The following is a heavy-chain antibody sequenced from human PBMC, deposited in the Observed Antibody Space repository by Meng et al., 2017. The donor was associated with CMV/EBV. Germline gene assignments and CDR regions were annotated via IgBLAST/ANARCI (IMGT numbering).Heavy chain of an antibody. CDR3: ATLVVTAIKNAFDI. Sequence: QGQLQESGPGLVKPSQTLSLTCTISGGSISSGDYYWSWIRQPPGKGLEWIGYIYYSGSTYYNPSLKSRVTISVDTSKNQFSLKLSSVTAADTAVYYCATLVVTAIKNAFDIWGQGTMVTVSS. CDR2: IYYSGST. D-gene: IGHD2-21*02. J-gene: IGHJ3*02. V-gene: IGHV4-30-4*08. CDR1: GGSISSGDYY.